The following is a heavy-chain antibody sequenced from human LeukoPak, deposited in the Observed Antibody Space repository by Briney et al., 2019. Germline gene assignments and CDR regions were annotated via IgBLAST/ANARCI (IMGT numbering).Heavy chain of an antibody. CDR3: ARDSRADNWKYVDYYYMDG. J-gene: IGHJ6*03. CDR2: IIPICGTA. Sequence: SVKVSCKASGGTFTSYAISWVRQAPGQGLEWMGRIIPICGTADYAQKFQGRVTITADKSTSTAYMELSSLKCEDTAVYYWARDSRADNWKYVDYYYMDGWGKGTSVTVSS. D-gene: IGHD1-7*01. CDR1: GGTFTSYA. V-gene: IGHV1-69*06.